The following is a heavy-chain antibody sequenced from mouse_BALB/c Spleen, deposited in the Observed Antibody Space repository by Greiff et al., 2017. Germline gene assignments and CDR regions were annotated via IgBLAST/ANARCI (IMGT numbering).Heavy chain of an antibody. Sequence: EVKLVESGPGLVKPSQSLSLTCTVTGYSITSDYAWNWIRQFPGNKLEWMGYISYSGSTSYNPSLKSRISITRDTSKNQFFLQLNSVTTEDTATYYCARWYGNYVFDYWGQGTTLTVSS. D-gene: IGHD2-10*02. CDR1: GYSITSDYA. CDR3: ARWYGNYVFDY. J-gene: IGHJ2*01. V-gene: IGHV3-2*02. CDR2: ISYSGST.